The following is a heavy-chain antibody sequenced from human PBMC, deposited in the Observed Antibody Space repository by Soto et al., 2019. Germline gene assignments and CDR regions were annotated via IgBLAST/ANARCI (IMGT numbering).Heavy chain of an antibody. CDR1: GGTFSSYA. J-gene: IGHJ5*02. D-gene: IGHD3-10*01. CDR3: ARVTAMVRGIIDNWYAP. CDR2: IIPMYGPA. Sequence: QVPLVQSGAEVKKPGSSVTVSCKASGGTFSSYAIHWVRQAPGQGLEWMGGIIPMYGPAKYAQRFQGRVTITAVESTTTVYIELTSLTSQDTAVYYFARVTAMVRGIIDNWYAPWGHGTLVTVSS. V-gene: IGHV1-69*01.